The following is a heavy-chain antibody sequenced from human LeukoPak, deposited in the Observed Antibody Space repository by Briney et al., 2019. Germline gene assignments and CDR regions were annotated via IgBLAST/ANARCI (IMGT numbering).Heavy chain of an antibody. CDR3: ASFPYYYDSSGPYYFDY. V-gene: IGHV4-59*01. J-gene: IGHJ4*02. CDR1: GGSISSYY. D-gene: IGHD3-22*01. Sequence: PSETPSLTCTVSGGSISSYYWSWIRQPPGKGLDWIGYIYYSGSTNYNPSLKSRVTISVDTSKNQFSLKLSSVTAADTAVYYCASFPYYYDSSGPYYFDYWGQGTLVTVSS. CDR2: IYYSGST.